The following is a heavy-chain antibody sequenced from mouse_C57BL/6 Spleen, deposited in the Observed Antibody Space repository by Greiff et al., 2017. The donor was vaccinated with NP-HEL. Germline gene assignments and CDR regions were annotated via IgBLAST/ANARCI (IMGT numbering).Heavy chain of an antibody. D-gene: IGHD1-1*01. Sequence: VQLQQSGAELARPGASVKMSCKASGYTFTSYTMHWVKQRPGQGLEWIGYINPSSGYTKYNQKFKDKATLTADKSSSTAYMQLSSLTSEDSAVYYCASGTTVVDYYAMDYWGQGTSVTVSS. J-gene: IGHJ4*01. CDR1: GYTFTSYT. CDR2: INPSSGYT. CDR3: ASGTTVVDYYAMDY. V-gene: IGHV1-4*01.